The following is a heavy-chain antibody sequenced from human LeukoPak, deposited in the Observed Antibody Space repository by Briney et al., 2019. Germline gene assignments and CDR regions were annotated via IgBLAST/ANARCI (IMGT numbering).Heavy chain of an antibody. CDR3: ARGRWFYFDY. J-gene: IGHJ4*02. CDR2: INHSGST. Sequence: SETLSLACAVYGGSFSGYYWSWIRQPPGKGLEWIGEINHSGSTNYNPSLKSRVTISVDTSKNQFSLKLSSVTAADTAVYYCARGRWFYFDYWGQGTLVTVSS. D-gene: IGHD3-10*01. V-gene: IGHV4-34*01. CDR1: GGSFSGYY.